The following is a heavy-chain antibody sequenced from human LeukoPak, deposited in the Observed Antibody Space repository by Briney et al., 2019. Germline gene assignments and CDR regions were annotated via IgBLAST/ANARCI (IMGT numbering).Heavy chain of an antibody. J-gene: IGHJ5*02. Sequence: SETLSLTCTVSGGSISSSPYYWGWIRQPPGKGLEWIGTIYYRGSTYSNPSLNSRVTISLDTSKNQFSLRLRSVNAAYTALYYCARHYLSDGILSTFDPWGQGTLVTVSS. V-gene: IGHV4-39*01. D-gene: IGHD2-2*01. CDR1: GGSISSSPYY. CDR3: ARHYLSDGILSTFDP. CDR2: IYYRGST.